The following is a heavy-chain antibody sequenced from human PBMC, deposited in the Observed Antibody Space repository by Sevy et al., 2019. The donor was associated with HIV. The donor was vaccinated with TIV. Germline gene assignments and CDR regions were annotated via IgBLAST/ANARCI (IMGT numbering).Heavy chain of an antibody. CDR1: GDSISSYY. CDR3: ARGLAYYFDY. Sequence: SETLSLTCTVSGDSISSYYWSWIRQPPGQGLEWVGYGYYSGITNYNPSLKSRVTISGDTCKNQFSLKLSSVTAADTAVYYCARGLAYYFDYWGQGTLVTVSS. V-gene: IGHV4-59*01. D-gene: IGHD6-19*01. CDR2: GYYSGIT. J-gene: IGHJ4*02.